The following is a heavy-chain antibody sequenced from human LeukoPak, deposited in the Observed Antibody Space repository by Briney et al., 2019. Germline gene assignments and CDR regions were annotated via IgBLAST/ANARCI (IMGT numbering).Heavy chain of an antibody. CDR1: GYTLTSYD. D-gene: IGHD3-3*01. Sequence: ASVKVSCKASGYTLTSYDINWVRQATGQGLEWMGWMNPNSGNTGYAQKFQGRVTITRNTSISTAYMELSSLRSEDTAVYYCARTSRSITIFGVVISFDYWGQGTLVTVSS. CDR2: MNPNSGNT. J-gene: IGHJ4*02. V-gene: IGHV1-8*03. CDR3: ARTSRSITIFGVVISFDY.